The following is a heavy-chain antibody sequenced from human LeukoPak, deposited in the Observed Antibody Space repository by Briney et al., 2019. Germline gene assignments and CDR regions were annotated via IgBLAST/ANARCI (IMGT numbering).Heavy chain of an antibody. V-gene: IGHV4-4*07. CDR1: GGSISSYY. J-gene: IGHJ6*03. CDR2: IYTSGST. CDR3: ARESSWSYYMDV. D-gene: IGHD3-3*01. Sequence: SETLSLTCTVSGGSISSYYWSWIRQPARKGLEWIGHIYTSGSTNYNPSLKSRVTMSVDTSKNQFSLKLNSVTAADTAVYYCARESSWSYYMDVWGKGTTVTVSS.